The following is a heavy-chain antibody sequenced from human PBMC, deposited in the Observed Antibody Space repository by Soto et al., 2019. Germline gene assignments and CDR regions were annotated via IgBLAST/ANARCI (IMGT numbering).Heavy chain of an antibody. CDR1: GYTFTSYG. CDR2: ISAYNGNT. CDR3: ARGSYDYSNYRGYYMDV. V-gene: IGHV1-18*01. Sequence: GASVKVSCKASGYTFTSYGISWVRQAPGQGLEWMGWISAYNGNTNYAQKLQGRVTMTTDTSTSTAYMELRSLRSDDTAVYYCARGSYDYSNYRGYYMDVWGKGATVTVSS. D-gene: IGHD4-4*01. J-gene: IGHJ6*03.